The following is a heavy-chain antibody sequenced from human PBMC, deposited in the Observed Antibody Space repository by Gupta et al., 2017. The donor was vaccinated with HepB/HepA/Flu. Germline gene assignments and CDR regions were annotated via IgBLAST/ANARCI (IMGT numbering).Heavy chain of an antibody. Sequence: LESGGGLVQPGGSLRLSCAASGFTFSSYAMSWVRQAPGKGLEWVSAISGSGGSTYYADSVKGRFTISRDNSKNTLYLQMNSLRAEDTAVYYCAKDRLLGGSGRSPIDYWGQGTLVTVSS. CDR3: AKDRLLGGSGRSPIDY. V-gene: IGHV3-23*01. D-gene: IGHD3-10*01. J-gene: IGHJ4*02. CDR2: ISGSGGST. CDR1: GFTFSSYA.